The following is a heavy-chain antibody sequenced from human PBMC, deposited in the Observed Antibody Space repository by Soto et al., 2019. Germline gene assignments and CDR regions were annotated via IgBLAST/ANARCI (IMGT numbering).Heavy chain of an antibody. Sequence: GGALILSCAASGFTISNAWMSWVRQAPGKGLEWVGRIKSKTYGGTTDYAARVKGRFTISRDDSKNTLYLQMSSRKTEDTSVYCCPRDYYFCYGMDVWGQRPTITVSS. J-gene: IGHJ6*02. CDR1: GFTISNAW. V-gene: IGHV3-15*01. CDR3: PRDYYFCYGMDV. CDR2: IKSKTYGGTT.